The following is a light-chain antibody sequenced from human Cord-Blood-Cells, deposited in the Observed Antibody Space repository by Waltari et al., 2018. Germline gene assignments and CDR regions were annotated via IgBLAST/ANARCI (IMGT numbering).Light chain of an antibody. CDR3: QSYDSSNHWV. Sequence: NFLLTQPHSVSESPGQTVTISCTRSSGSIASHYVQWYQQRPGSSPTTVSYEDNQRPSGVPDRFSGSIDSSSNSASLTISGRKTEDEADYYCQSYDSSNHWVFGGGTKLTVL. CDR1: SGSIASHY. CDR2: EDN. J-gene: IGLJ3*02. V-gene: IGLV6-57*01.